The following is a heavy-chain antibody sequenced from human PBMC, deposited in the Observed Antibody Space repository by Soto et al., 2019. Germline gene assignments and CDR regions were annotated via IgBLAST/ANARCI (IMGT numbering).Heavy chain of an antibody. J-gene: IGHJ4*02. CDR2: IYYSGST. CDR3: ARVSGGDSDGLDY. D-gene: IGHD2-21*02. Sequence: SETLSLTCTVSGGSISSYYWSCIRQPPGKGLEWIGYIYYSGSTNYNPSLKSRVTISVDTSKNQFSLKLSSVTAADTAVYYCARVSGGDSDGLDYWGQGTLVTVSS. CDR1: GGSISSYY. V-gene: IGHV4-59*01.